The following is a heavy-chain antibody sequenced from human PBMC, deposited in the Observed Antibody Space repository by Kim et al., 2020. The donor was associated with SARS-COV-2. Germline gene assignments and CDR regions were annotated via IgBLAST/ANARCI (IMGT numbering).Heavy chain of an antibody. V-gene: IGHV4-34*01. CDR3: ARGDPYGDYYFDY. D-gene: IGHD4-17*01. J-gene: IGHJ4*02. Sequence: SETLSLTCAVYGGSFSGYYWSWIRQPPGKGLEWIGEINHSGSTNYNPSLKSRVTISVDTSKNQFSLKLSSVTAADTAVYYCARGDPYGDYYFDYWGQGTLVTVSS. CDR2: INHSGST. CDR1: GGSFSGYY.